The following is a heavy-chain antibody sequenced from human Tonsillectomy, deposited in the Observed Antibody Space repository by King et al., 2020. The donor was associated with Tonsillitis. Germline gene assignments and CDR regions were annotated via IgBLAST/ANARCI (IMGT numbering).Heavy chain of an antibody. D-gene: IGHD3-22*01. CDR1: GFTFSSYG. V-gene: IGHV3-33*08. Sequence: VQLVESGGGVVQPGRSLRLSCAASGFTFSSYGMHWVRQAPGQGLEWVAVVWYDGSNKYYADSVKGRFTISRDNSKNTLYLQMNSLRAEDTAVYYCARSYYDSSGYYLGDYWGQGTLVTVSS. J-gene: IGHJ4*02. CDR2: VWYDGSNK. CDR3: ARSYYDSSGYYLGDY.